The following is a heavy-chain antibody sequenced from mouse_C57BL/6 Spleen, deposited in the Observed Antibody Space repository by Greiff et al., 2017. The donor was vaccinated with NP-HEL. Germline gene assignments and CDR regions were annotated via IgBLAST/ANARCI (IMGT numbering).Heavy chain of an antibody. D-gene: IGHD1-1*01. Sequence: EVLLVESGGGLVQPKGSLKLSCAASGFSFTTYAMNWVRQAPGQGLEWVARIRRTSNNYATYYADSVKDRFTISRDDSESMLYLQMNNLKTEDTAKYDCVRGLLFAYWGQGTLVTVSA. J-gene: IGHJ3*01. V-gene: IGHV10-1*01. CDR1: GFSFTTYA. CDR2: IRRTSNNYAT. CDR3: VRGLLFAY.